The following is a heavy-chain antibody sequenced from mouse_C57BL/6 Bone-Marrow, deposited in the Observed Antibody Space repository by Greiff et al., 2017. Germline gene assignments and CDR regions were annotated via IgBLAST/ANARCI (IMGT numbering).Heavy chain of an antibody. CDR3: ARHEEGRWFAY. CDR1: GYTLTEYT. Sequence: QVQLQQSGAELVKPGASVKLSCKASGYTLTEYTIHWVKQRSRLGLEWIGWFYPGRGSIKYNEKFKDKATLTADKCPSTVDMELSRLTSEGSAVYFCARHEEGRWFAYWGQETLVTVTA. V-gene: IGHV1-62-2*01. J-gene: IGHJ3*01. CDR2: FYPGRGSI.